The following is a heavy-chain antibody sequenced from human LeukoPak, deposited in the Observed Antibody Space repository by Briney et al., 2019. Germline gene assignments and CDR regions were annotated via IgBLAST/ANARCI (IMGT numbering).Heavy chain of an antibody. V-gene: IGHV4-59*01. CDR1: GGSISSYY. D-gene: IGHD1-26*01. CDR3: ARCGLGYDAFDI. J-gene: IGHJ3*02. Sequence: SETLSLTCTVSGGSISSYYWSWIRQPPGKGLEWIGYIYYSGSTNYNPSLKSRVTISVDTSKSQFSLKLSSVTAADTAVYYCARCGLGYDAFDIWGQGTMVTVSS. CDR2: IYYSGST.